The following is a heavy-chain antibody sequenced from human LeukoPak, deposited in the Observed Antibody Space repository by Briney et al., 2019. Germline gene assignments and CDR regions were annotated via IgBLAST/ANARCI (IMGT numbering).Heavy chain of an antibody. CDR1: GGSISSYY. V-gene: IGHV4-59*08. Sequence: SETLSLTCTVSGGSISSYYWSWIRQPPGKGLEWIGDIYYSGSTNYNPSLKSRVTISVDTSKNQFSLKLSSVTAADTAVYYCARLVGGSSCYWVYFDYWGQGTLVTVSS. CDR3: ARLVGGSSCYWVYFDY. J-gene: IGHJ4*02. D-gene: IGHD6-13*01. CDR2: IYYSGST.